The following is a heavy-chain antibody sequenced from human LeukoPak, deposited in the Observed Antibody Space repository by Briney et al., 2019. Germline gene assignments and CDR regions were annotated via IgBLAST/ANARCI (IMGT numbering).Heavy chain of an antibody. CDR1: GFTFSQSW. CDR3: ARDRAYSSFDI. D-gene: IGHD4-11*01. V-gene: IGHV3-7*03. J-gene: IGHJ3*02. CDR2: IKEDGSQK. Sequence: GGSLRLSCAASGFTFSQSWMWWVRQSPGKGLEWVAKIKEDGSQKYYVDSVEGRFTISRDNAKNSLYLQMNTLGAEDTAVYYCARDRAYSSFDIWGQGTMVTVSS.